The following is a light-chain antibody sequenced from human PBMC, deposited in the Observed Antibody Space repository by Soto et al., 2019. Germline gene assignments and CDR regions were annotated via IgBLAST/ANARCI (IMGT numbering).Light chain of an antibody. V-gene: IGKV2-24*01. Sequence: DIVMTQTPLSSPVTLGQPASISCRSSQSILDSDGDTYLSWLQQRPGQPPRLLIYKPSSRFSGVQDRFSGSGAGTDFPLKISRVEVEDVGVYYCMQDTQFPHTFGQGTKLEI. J-gene: IGKJ2*01. CDR3: MQDTQFPHT. CDR2: KPS. CDR1: QSILDSDGDTY.